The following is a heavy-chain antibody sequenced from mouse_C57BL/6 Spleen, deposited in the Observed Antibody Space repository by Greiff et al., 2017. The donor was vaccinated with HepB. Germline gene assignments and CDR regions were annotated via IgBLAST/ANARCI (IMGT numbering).Heavy chain of an antibody. Sequence: VQLQQSGAELVRPGASVKLSCTASGFNIKDYYMHWVKQRPEQGLEWIGRIDPEDGDTEYAPKFQGKATMTADTSSNTAYLQLSSLTSEDTAVYYCTTRYDGPKGSFDYWGQGTTPTVSS. D-gene: IGHD2-3*01. J-gene: IGHJ2*01. V-gene: IGHV14-1*01. CDR2: IDPEDGDT. CDR3: TTRYDGPKGSFDY. CDR1: GFNIKDYY.